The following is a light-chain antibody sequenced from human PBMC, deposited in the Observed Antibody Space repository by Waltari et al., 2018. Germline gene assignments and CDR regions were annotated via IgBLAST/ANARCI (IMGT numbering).Light chain of an antibody. Sequence: QSALTQPASVSASPGQSITISCTGTSSDIGTYNFVSWYQHHPVKVPNVLMYEVTNRPSGVSNRFSGSKSGYTASLTISGLQAEDEADYYCCSYAGDALWVFGGGTKLTVL. CDR1: SSDIGTYNF. J-gene: IGLJ3*02. CDR2: EVT. CDR3: CSYAGDALWV. V-gene: IGLV2-23*02.